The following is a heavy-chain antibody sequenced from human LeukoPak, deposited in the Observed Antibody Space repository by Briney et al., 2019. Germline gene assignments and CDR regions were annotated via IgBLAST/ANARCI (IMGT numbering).Heavy chain of an antibody. CDR2: IYHSGYT. Sequence: TLSPTCTVSGGSINSMSYNSGCIPQPPREALEWTGSIYHSGYTNYNPSLKSRVTISVDSSKSQFSLKLSSVTAADTAVYYCARSSMFRGVTVDYWGQGTLVTVSS. CDR3: ARSSMFRGVTVDY. J-gene: IGHJ4*02. CDR1: GGSINSMSYN. D-gene: IGHD3-10*01. V-gene: IGHV4-39*01.